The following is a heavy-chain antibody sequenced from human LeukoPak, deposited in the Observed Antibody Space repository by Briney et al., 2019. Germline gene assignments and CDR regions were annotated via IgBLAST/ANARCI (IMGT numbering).Heavy chain of an antibody. Sequence: GGSLRLSCTASGFTFGDYLMSWFRQAPGKGLEWIGFISGGTTEYAASVKGRFTISRDDSTSIAYLQMNSLATEDTAVYYCSRGSGWLSVYWGQGTLVTVSS. CDR2: ISGGTT. CDR3: SRGSGWLSVY. V-gene: IGHV3-49*03. D-gene: IGHD6-19*01. CDR1: GFTFGDYL. J-gene: IGHJ4*02.